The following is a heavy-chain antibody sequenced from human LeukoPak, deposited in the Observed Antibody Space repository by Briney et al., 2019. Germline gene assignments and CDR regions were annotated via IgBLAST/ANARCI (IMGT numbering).Heavy chain of an antibody. CDR3: ARDRFWYFDL. CDR1: GGSISSYY. CDR2: IYYSGST. Sequence: PSETLSLTCIVSGGSISSYYWSWIRQPPGKGLEWIGYIYYSGSTNYNPSLKSRVTISVDTSKNQFSLKLSSVTAADTAVYYCARDRFWYFDLWGRGTLVTVSS. J-gene: IGHJ2*01. V-gene: IGHV4-59*01.